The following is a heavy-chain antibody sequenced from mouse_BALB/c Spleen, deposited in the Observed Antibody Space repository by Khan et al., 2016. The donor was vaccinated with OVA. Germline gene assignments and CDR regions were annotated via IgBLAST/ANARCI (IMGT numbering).Heavy chain of an antibody. CDR2: ISYSGST. V-gene: IGHV3-2*02. CDR1: GYSITSGYG. Sequence: EVELVESGPGLVKPSQSLSLTCTVTGYSITSGYGWNWIRQFPGNKLECMGYISYSGSTNYNPSLKSRISITRDTSKNQSFLQLNSVTTEDTATSYCARTARIKYWGQGTTLTVSS. CDR3: ARTARIKY. J-gene: IGHJ2*01. D-gene: IGHD1-2*01.